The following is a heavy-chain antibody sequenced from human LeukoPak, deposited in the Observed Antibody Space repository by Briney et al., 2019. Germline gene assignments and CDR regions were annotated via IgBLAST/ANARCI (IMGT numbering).Heavy chain of an antibody. D-gene: IGHD4-17*01. V-gene: IGHV3-74*01. CDR1: GFTFRNYW. CDR2: INSDGSST. J-gene: IGHJ3*02. Sequence: GGSLRLSCAASGFTFRNYWMHWVRQAPGKGLVWVSRINSDGSSTSYADSVKGRFTISRDNAKNTLYLQMNILRAEDTAMYYCTRGDYGAYGYDAFDIWGQGTMVTVSS. CDR3: TRGDYGAYGYDAFDI.